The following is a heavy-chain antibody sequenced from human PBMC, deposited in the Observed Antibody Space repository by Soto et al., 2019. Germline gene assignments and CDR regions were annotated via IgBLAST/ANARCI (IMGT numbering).Heavy chain of an antibody. CDR3: AREVLLGACICRNLFDP. V-gene: IGHV6-1*01. Sequence: SQTLSISCAISGDSVSNNSAAWNWIRQSPSRGRECLGRTYYSSNWFNNYALSVKCRITVNPDTSKNQFSLQLNSVTPEDTAVYYCAREVLLGACICRNLFDPWGQGTLVTVSS. CDR2: TYYSSNWFN. CDR1: GDSVSNNSAA. D-gene: IGHD3-3*02. J-gene: IGHJ5*02.